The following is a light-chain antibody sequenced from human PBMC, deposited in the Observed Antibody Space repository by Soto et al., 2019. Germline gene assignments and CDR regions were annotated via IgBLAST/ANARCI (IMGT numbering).Light chain of an antibody. CDR3: QQRSNWPIT. V-gene: IGKV3D-20*02. J-gene: IGKJ5*01. CDR2: DAS. CDR1: QSVSSSF. Sequence: EIVLTQSPGTLSLSPGERATLSCRASQSVSSSFLAWYQQRPGQAPRLLIYDASNRATGIPARFSGSGSGTDFTLTISSLESEDFAVYYCQQRSNWPITFGQGTRLEIK.